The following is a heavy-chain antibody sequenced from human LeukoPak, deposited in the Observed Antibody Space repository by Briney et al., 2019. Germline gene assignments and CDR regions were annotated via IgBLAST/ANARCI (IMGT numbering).Heavy chain of an antibody. Sequence: ASVKVSCKASGGTFSSYAISWVRQAPGQGLEWMGGIIPIFGTANYAQKFQGRVTITADKSTSTAYMELSSLRSEDTAVYYCASTISIVVVLWDYYYMDVRGKGTTVTVSS. CDR3: ASTISIVVVLWDYYYMDV. CDR2: IIPIFGTA. J-gene: IGHJ6*03. V-gene: IGHV1-69*06. D-gene: IGHD3-22*01. CDR1: GGTFSSYA.